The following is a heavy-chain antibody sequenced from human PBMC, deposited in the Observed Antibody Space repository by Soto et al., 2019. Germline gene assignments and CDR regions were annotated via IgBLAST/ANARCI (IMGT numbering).Heavy chain of an antibody. CDR1: GYXFAGYW. J-gene: IGHJ4*02. CDR2: IYPSDSDT. D-gene: IGHD3-16*01. Sequence: EXLKISFKCSGYXFAGYWIAWVRQMPGKGLELMGIIYPSDSDTRYRPSFQGQVTISADKSISSAYLQWSSLRASDTAMYYCARGGVSTRTFDYWGQGTPVTVSS. V-gene: IGHV5-51*01. CDR3: ARGGVSTRTFDY.